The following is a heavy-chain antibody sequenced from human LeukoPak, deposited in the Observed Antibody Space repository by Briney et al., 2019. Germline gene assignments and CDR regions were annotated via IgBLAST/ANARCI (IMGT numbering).Heavy chain of an antibody. CDR3: ARDTYSSGWYGP. V-gene: IGHV4-59*01. CDR1: GGPIISYY. J-gene: IGHJ5*02. D-gene: IGHD6-19*01. Sequence: SETLSLTCTVSGGPIISYYWSWIRQPPGKGLEWIAYTHSSGNTGYNPSLKSRVTISLDTSKNHFSLKVTSMTAADTAVYYCARDTYSSGWYGPWGQGTLVTVSS. CDR2: THSSGNT.